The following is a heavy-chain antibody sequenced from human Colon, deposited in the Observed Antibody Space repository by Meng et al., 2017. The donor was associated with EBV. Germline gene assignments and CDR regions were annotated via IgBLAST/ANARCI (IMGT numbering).Heavy chain of an antibody. CDR3: ARDLGGPRDY. CDR1: GLNFNDYY. J-gene: IGHJ4*02. CDR2: ISKMGDGI. Sequence: LVEAGGGFVKPGGSLSLSWAASGLNFNDYYMTWFRQAPGKGLEWVAFISKMGDGISYAESVRGRFTISRDSATHSLYLQMNSLRAEDTAVYYCARDLGGPRDYWGQGTLVTVSS. V-gene: IGHV3-11*01. D-gene: IGHD6-25*01.